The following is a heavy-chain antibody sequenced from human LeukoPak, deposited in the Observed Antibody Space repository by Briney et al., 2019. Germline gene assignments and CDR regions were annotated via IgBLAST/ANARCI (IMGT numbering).Heavy chain of an antibody. J-gene: IGHJ4*02. Sequence: PGGSLRLSCAASGFTSGIYAMSWVRQAPGKGLEWVSAFSGGGDSFYADSVRGRFSVSADKSKNILYLQMNSLRAEDTAIYYCARSIPYGTTWYGRSDYWGQGTLVTVSS. D-gene: IGHD6-13*01. CDR1: GFTSGIYA. CDR3: ARSIPYGTTWYGRSDY. V-gene: IGHV3-23*01. CDR2: FSGGGDS.